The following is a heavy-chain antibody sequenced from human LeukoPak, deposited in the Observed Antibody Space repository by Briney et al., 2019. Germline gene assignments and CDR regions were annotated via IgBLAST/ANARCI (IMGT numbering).Heavy chain of an antibody. V-gene: IGHV1-69*13. CDR2: IIPIFGTA. J-gene: IGHJ4*02. CDR1: GGTFSSYA. CDR3: ASNVCSGGSCSRFVTGSY. D-gene: IGHD2-15*01. Sequence: SVKVSCKASGGTFSSYAISWVRQAPGQGLEWMGGIIPIFGTANYAQKFQGRVTITADESTSTAYMELSSLRSEDTAVYYCASNVCSGGSCSRFVTGSYWGQGTLVTVSS.